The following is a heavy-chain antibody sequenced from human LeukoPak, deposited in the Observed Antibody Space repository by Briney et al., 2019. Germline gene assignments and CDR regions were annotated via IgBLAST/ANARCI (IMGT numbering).Heavy chain of an antibody. Sequence: PGGSLRLSCAASGFTFSSYWMSWVRQAPGKGLEWVANIKQDGSEKYYVDSVKGRFTISRDNAKNSLYLQMNSLRAEDTAVYYCARDPGGSYPYFDYWGQGTLVTVSS. CDR2: IKQDGSEK. CDR1: GFTFSSYW. D-gene: IGHD1-26*01. V-gene: IGHV3-7*01. J-gene: IGHJ4*02. CDR3: ARDPGGSYPYFDY.